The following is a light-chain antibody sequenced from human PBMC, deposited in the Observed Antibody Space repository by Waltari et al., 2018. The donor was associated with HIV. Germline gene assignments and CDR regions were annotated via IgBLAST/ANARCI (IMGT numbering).Light chain of an antibody. CDR1: SSNIGSNH. J-gene: IGLJ3*02. V-gene: IGLV1-47*01. CDR3: AVWDVSLNGRV. CDR2: RNY. Sequence: QSVLSQPPSASGTPGQRVTFSCSGSSSNIGSNHVYWYQQFPGTAPKLLIFRNYQRPSWVPDRFSGSKSGTSASPAISGLRSEDEADYYCAVWDVSLNGRVFGGGTKLTVL.